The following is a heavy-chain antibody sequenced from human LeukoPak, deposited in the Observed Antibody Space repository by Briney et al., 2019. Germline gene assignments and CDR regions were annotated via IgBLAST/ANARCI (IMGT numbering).Heavy chain of an antibody. V-gene: IGHV3-74*01. CDR1: GFTFSSSW. D-gene: IGHD3-16*01. CDR3: ARVRMGDDFNPFDY. Sequence: GGSLRLSCAASGFTFSSSWMHWVRQGPGKGLVWVARMNADGRTINYADSVKGRFTISRDNAKNTLYLQMNSLRAEDTAVYYCARVRMGDDFNPFDYWGQGTLVTVSS. J-gene: IGHJ4*02. CDR2: MNADGRTI.